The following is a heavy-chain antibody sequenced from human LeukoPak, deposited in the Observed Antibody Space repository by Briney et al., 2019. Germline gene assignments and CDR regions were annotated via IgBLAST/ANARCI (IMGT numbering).Heavy chain of an antibody. J-gene: IGHJ4*02. V-gene: IGHV2-5*01. Sequence: KASGPTLVNPTQTPTLTCTFSGFSLSTSGVGVGWIRQPPGKALEWLALIYWNDDKRYSPSLKSRLTITKDTSKNQVVLTMTNMDPVDTATYYCAQIVPYYYDNSGYYYYFDYWGQGTLVTVSS. CDR1: GFSLSTSGVG. D-gene: IGHD3-22*01. CDR3: AQIVPYYYDNSGYYYYFDY. CDR2: IYWNDDK.